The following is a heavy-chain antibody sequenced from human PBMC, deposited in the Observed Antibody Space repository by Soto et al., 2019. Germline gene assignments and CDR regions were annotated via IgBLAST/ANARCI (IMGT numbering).Heavy chain of an antibody. Sequence: LRLAGVASGFTFTSYAMTWVRQAPGKGLEWVSGIIASGGSTYYADSVTGRFTISRDNSKNTVYLQMNSLRTEDTAIYYCAKGHTLLDPRGLGTTVTVSS. CDR1: GFTFTSYA. J-gene: IGHJ6*02. CDR2: IIASGGST. D-gene: IGHD3-10*01. V-gene: IGHV3-23*01. CDR3: AKGHTLLDP.